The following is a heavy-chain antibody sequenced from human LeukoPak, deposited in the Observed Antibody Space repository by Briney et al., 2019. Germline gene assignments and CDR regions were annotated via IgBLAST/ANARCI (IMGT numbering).Heavy chain of an antibody. CDR3: AKEGDSTGYYDCFDY. Sequence: PGGSLRLSCAASGFTFSTYAMSWVRQAPGKGLEWVSPISGSGGNTYYADSVKGRFTISRDNSKNTLYLQMNSLRAEDTAVYYCAKEGDSTGYYDCFDYWGQGTLVTVSS. CDR1: GFTFSTYA. D-gene: IGHD3-22*01. V-gene: IGHV3-23*01. J-gene: IGHJ4*02. CDR2: ISGSGGNT.